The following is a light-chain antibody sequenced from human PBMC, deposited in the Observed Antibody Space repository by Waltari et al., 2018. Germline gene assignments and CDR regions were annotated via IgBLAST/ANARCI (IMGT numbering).Light chain of an antibody. CDR3: SSYTTSNTWV. CDR1: SSDVGGYHH. Sequence: QSALTQPASVSGSPGQSITISCTGTSSDVGGYHHVSWYQHHPGKAPKLMIFEVTDRPSCVSNRFAGSKSGNTASLTISGLQAEDEADYYCSSYTTSNTWVFGGGTKVTVL. J-gene: IGLJ3*02. CDR2: EVT. V-gene: IGLV2-14*01.